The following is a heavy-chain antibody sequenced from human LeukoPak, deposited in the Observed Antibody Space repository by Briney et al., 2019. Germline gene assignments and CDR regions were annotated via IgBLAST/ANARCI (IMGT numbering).Heavy chain of an antibody. CDR1: GFTFSSYD. Sequence: PGGSLRLSCAASGFTFSSYDMHWVRQAPGTRLEWVAFIRYDGSNKYYPDSVKGRGTISRDNSKNTLYLQMNSLRAEDTAVYYCAKDASGYEFDYWGQGTLFTVSS. CDR3: AKDASGYEFDY. CDR2: IRYDGSNK. D-gene: IGHD5-12*01. J-gene: IGHJ4*02. V-gene: IGHV3-30*02.